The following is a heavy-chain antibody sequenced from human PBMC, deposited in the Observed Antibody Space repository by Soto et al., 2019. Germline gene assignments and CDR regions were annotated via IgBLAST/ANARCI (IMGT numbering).Heavy chain of an antibody. CDR3: TRGPSGDKVDF. CDR1: GGSVSSADWN. Sequence: QVQLQESGPGLVKPSQTLSLTCTVSGGSVSSADWNWSWIRQTPGKGLEWIGHIYEGGRTYSNPHLMRRATISLDTSKNLFSLNLKSVTAADTAVYYCTRGPSGDKVDFWGQGLLVTVSS. J-gene: IGHJ4*02. V-gene: IGHV4-30-4*08. D-gene: IGHD7-27*01. CDR2: IYEGGRT.